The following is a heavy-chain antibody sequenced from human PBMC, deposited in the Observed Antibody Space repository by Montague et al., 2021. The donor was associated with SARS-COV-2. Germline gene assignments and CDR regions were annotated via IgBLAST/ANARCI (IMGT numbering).Heavy chain of an antibody. Sequence: SETLSLTCGVYGGDYYWIWIRQVPGKGLEFIGEIDVAGGTKNNPSLERRLTISLDTSKSQFSLRLTSVTASDTAVYYCARGRRGVVPATVLGLGFYFYYFIDVWGKGTTVTVSS. V-gene: IGHV4-34*01. J-gene: IGHJ6*03. CDR1: GGDYY. CDR3: ARGRRGVVPATVLGLGFYFYYFIDV. D-gene: IGHD3-16*01. CDR2: IDVAGGT.